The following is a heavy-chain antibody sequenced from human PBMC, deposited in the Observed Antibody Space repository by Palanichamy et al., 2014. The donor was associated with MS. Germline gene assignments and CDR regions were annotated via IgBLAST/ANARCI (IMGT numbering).Heavy chain of an antibody. D-gene: IGHD2-21*01. CDR1: GGSISSHY. CDR3: ARVRDWQFDS. Sequence: QVQLQESGPGPVKPSETLSLTCTVSGGSISSHYWTWIRQPPGKGLEWIGYIYSSGTINYSPSLKSRVTMSTDTSNNQFSLRLASVTAADTAVYYCARVRDWQFDSWGQGILVTVSS. CDR2: IYSSGTI. V-gene: IGHV4-59*11. J-gene: IGHJ5*01.